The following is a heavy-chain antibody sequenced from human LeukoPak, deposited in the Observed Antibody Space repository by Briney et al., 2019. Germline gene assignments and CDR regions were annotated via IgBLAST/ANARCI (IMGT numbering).Heavy chain of an antibody. CDR2: ISSSSSYI. CDR1: GFTFSSYS. J-gene: IGHJ3*02. CDR3: ARDPQPLWSGYDQMAFDI. V-gene: IGHV3-21*01. Sequence: GGSLRLSCAASGFTFSSYSMSWVRQAPGKGLEWVSSISSSSSYIYYADSVKGRFTISRDNAKNSLYLQMNSLRAEDTAVYYCARDPQPLWSGYDQMAFDIWGQGTMVTVSS. D-gene: IGHD5-12*01.